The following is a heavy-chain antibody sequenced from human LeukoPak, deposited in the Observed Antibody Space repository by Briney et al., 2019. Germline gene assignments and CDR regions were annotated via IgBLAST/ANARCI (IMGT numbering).Heavy chain of an antibody. CDR3: TRTLRLNTPRAFDV. Sequence: PGRSLRLSCAASEFTFSSYSMNGVRQAPGKGLEWASSISSGSSYIYYADSVKGRFTISRDNAKNSLYLQMNSLRAEDTAVYYCTRTLRLNTPRAFDVWGQGTVVTVSS. V-gene: IGHV3-21*04. D-gene: IGHD4/OR15-4a*01. CDR1: EFTFSSYS. J-gene: IGHJ3*01. CDR2: ISSGSSYI.